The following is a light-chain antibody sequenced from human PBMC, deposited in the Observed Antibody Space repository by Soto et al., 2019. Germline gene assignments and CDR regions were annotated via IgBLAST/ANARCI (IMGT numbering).Light chain of an antibody. J-gene: IGKJ1*01. CDR2: GAS. CDR3: QQSYSTWR. CDR1: QSINSY. Sequence: DIQMTQSPSSLSASVGDRVTITCRASQSINSYLNWYQQKPGKAPKLLIYGASSLQSGVPSRFSGSGSGTDFTLTISSLQPEDFATYYCQQSYSTWRFGQGTKVEIK. V-gene: IGKV1-39*01.